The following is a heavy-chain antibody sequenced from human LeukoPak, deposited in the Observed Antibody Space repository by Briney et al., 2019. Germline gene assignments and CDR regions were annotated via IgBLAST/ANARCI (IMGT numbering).Heavy chain of an antibody. CDR1: GGSISSGGYY. J-gene: IGHJ4*02. D-gene: IGHD3-10*01. Sequence: TPSETLSLTCTVSGGSISSGGYYWSWIRQHPGKGLEWIGYIYYSGSTYYNPSLKSRVTISVDTSKNQFSLKLSSVTAADTAVYYCARDLEGSGSFDYWGQGTLVTVSS. CDR2: IYYSGST. CDR3: ARDLEGSGSFDY. V-gene: IGHV4-31*03.